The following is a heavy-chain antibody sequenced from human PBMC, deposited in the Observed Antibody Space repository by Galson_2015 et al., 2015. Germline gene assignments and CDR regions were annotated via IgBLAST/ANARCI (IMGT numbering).Heavy chain of an antibody. CDR1: GFTFSSYA. J-gene: IGHJ3*02. CDR3: ARALPAAIDHDASDI. CDR2: ISYDGSNK. V-gene: IGHV3-30-3*01. D-gene: IGHD2-2*01. Sequence: SLRLSCAASGFTFSSYAMHWVRQAPGKGLEWVAVISYDGSNKYYADSVKGRFTISRDNSKNTLYLQMNSLRAEDTAVYCCARALPAAIDHDASDIWGQGTMVTVSS.